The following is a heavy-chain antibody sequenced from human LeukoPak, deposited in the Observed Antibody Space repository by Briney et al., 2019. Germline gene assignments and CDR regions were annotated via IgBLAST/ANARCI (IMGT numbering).Heavy chain of an antibody. J-gene: IGHJ3*02. Sequence: SETLSLTCTVSGGSISSYYWSWIRQPPGKGLEWIAYIYYSGSTNYNPSLKSRVTISVDTSKNQFSLKLSSVTAADTAVYYCARGVRGVNDAFDIWGQGTMVTVSS. CDR3: ARGVRGVNDAFDI. CDR1: GGSISSYY. D-gene: IGHD3-10*01. V-gene: IGHV4-59*12. CDR2: IYYSGST.